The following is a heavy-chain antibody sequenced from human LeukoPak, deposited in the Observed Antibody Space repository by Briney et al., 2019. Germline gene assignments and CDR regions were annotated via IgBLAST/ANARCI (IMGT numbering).Heavy chain of an antibody. V-gene: IGHV3-30*18. CDR1: GFTFSAYG. J-gene: IGHJ4*02. CDR2: ISYDRINK. Sequence: QPGGSLRLSCAVSGFTFSAYGMHWVRQAPGKGLEWVAIISYDRINKYYPDSVKGRFTISRDNSKNTLYLQMNSLRAEDTAVYYCAKDTRDDHHSDYWGPGTMATVSS. D-gene: IGHD1-14*01. CDR3: AKDTRDDHHSDY.